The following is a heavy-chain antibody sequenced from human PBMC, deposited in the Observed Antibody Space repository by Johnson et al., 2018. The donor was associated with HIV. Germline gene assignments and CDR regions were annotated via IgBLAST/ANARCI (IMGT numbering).Heavy chain of an antibody. CDR2: ISYDGSNK. Sequence: QVQLVESGGCVVQPGRSLRLSCAASGFTFSSYAMHWVRQAPGKGLEWVAVISYDGSNKYYADSVKGRFTISRDNSKNTLYLQMNSLRAEDTAVYYCARDSGRYSSSWATFGAFDIWGQGTMVTVSS. D-gene: IGHD6-13*01. CDR1: GFTFSSYA. CDR3: ARDSGRYSSSWATFGAFDI. J-gene: IGHJ3*02. V-gene: IGHV3-30*04.